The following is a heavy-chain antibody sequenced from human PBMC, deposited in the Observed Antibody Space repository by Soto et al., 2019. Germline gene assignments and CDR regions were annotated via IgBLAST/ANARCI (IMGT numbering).Heavy chain of an antibody. CDR2: IRDSGSNT. D-gene: IGHD6-13*01. CDR3: AKASEQHLVRVGFDY. J-gene: IGHJ4*02. Sequence: EVQLLESGGDLAQPGGSLRLSCAASGFTFNTYAMNWVRQAPGKGLEWVASIRDSGSNTYYADSVKGRFTISRDDSKNTVYLQMNSLRAEDTAIYYCAKASEQHLVRVGFDYWGQGSLVIVSS. CDR1: GFTFNTYA. V-gene: IGHV3-23*01.